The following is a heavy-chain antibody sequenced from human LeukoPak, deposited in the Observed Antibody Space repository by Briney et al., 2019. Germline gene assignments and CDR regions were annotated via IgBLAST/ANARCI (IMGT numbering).Heavy chain of an antibody. V-gene: IGHV3-9*01. Sequence: GRSLRLSCAASGFTFDDYAMHWVRQAPGKGLEWVSGISWNSSIIGYADSVKGRFTLSRDNAKNSLYLHMNSLRAEDAAVYFCARGLAADFYFYYYMDVWGKGTTVTVSS. CDR1: GFTFDDYA. CDR3: ARGLAADFYFYYYMDV. CDR2: ISWNSSII. D-gene: IGHD6-25*01. J-gene: IGHJ6*03.